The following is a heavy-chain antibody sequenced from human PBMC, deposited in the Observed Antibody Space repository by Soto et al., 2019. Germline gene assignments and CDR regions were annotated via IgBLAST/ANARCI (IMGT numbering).Heavy chain of an antibody. CDR3: ARDRQYSSSWLDY. CDR2: ISYDGSNK. V-gene: IGHV3-30-3*01. Sequence: GGSLRLSCVASVFTFSSYAMHWVRQAPGKGLEWVAVISYDGSNKYYADSVKGRFTISRDNSKNTLYLQMNSLRAEDTAVYYCARDRQYSSSWLDYWGQGTLVTVSS. CDR1: VFTFSSYA. J-gene: IGHJ4*02. D-gene: IGHD6-13*01.